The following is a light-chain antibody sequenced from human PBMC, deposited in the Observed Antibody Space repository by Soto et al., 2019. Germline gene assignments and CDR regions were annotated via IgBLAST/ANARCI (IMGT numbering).Light chain of an antibody. V-gene: IGKV3-20*01. CDR3: QQYGSSPRT. CDR2: DAS. CDR1: QSVSSSC. J-gene: IGKJ2*01. Sequence: EIVLTQSPGTLSLSPGERATLSCRASQSVSSSCLAWYQQKPGQAPRLLIYDASSRATGIPDSFSGSGSGTDFTLTISRLEPADFAVYYCQQYGSSPRTFGQGTKLEIK.